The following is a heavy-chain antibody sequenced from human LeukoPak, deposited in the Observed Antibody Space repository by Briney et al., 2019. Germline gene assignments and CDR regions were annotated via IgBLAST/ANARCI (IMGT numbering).Heavy chain of an antibody. Sequence: GGSLRLSCVLSGFNFRILNLNWVRPAPGEGLEWVSDISGSNSYTDYADSVKGPFTISKDNDNSSVFLQTDSLRAEDTAVYYCARGHNSGYYLKYWGQGTLVTVSS. CDR3: ARGHNSGYYLKY. CDR1: GFNFRILN. D-gene: IGHD3-22*01. CDR2: ISGSNSYT. V-gene: IGHV3-21*05. J-gene: IGHJ4*02.